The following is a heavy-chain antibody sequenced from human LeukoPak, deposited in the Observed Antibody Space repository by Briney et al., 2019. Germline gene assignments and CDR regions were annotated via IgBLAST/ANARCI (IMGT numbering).Heavy chain of an antibody. CDR2: IYYSGST. V-gene: IGHV4-59*11. CDR1: GGSISSHD. Sequence: SETLSLTCTVSGGSISSHDWSWIRQPPGKGLEWIGYIYYSGSTNYNPSLKSRVTISVDTSKNQFSLKLSSVTAADTAVYYCARVSLPTYYYYYYMDVWGKGTTVTVSS. J-gene: IGHJ6*03. CDR3: ARVSLPTYYYYYYMDV.